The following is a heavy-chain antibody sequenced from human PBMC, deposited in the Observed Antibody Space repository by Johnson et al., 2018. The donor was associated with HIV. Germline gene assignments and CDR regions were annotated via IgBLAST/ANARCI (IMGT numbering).Heavy chain of an antibody. J-gene: IGHJ3*02. D-gene: IGHD6-13*01. CDR2: ISDDGSNE. CDR3: ARVKQQVVRVGSDAFDI. Sequence: QVQLVESGGGVVQPGRSLRLSCAASGFTFSSYAVHWVRQAPGKGLEWVAIISDDGSNEYYADSVKGRFAISRDNSKNTLYLQMNSLRAEDTAVYYCARVKQQVVRVGSDAFDIWGQGTMVTVSS. CDR1: GFTFSSYA. V-gene: IGHV3-30*09.